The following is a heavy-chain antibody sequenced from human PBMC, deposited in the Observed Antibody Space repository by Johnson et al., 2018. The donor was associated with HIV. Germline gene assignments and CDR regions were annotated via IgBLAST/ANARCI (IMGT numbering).Heavy chain of an antibody. D-gene: IGHD1-26*01. CDR1: GFIFRNYA. CDR2: IWYDGSNK. V-gene: IGHV3-33*01. CDR3: ARDLGGSYSGLDAFDI. Sequence: QVQLVESGGGVVQPGRSLRLSCVASGFIFRNYAIHWVRQAPGKGLEWVAVIWYDGSNKYYADSVKGRFTISRDNAKNSLYLQMNSLRAEDTAVYYCARDLGGSYSGLDAFDIWGQGTMVTVSS. J-gene: IGHJ3*02.